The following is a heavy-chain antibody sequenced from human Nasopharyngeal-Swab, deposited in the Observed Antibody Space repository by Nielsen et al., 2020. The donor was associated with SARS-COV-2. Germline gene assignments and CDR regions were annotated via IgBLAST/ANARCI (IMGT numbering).Heavy chain of an antibody. V-gene: IGHV1-2*04. CDR3: ARDEAGSDDDYYGMDV. CDR2: INPNSGGT. D-gene: IGHD6-19*01. J-gene: IGHJ6*02. Sequence: ASVKVSCKASGYTFTGYYMHWVRQAPGQGLEWMGWINPNSGGTNYAQKFQGWVTMTRDTSISTAYMELSRLRSDDTAVYYCARDEAGSDDDYYGMDVWGQGTTVTVSS. CDR1: GYTFTGYY.